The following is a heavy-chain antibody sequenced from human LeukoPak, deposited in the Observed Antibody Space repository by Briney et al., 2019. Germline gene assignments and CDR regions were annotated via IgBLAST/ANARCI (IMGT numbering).Heavy chain of an antibody. Sequence: GGSLRLSCAASGFTFSSYAMHWVRQAPGKGLEWVAVISYDGSNKYYADSVKGPFTISRDNSKNTLYLQMNSLRAGDTAVYYCARENYDSSGYYYVPVYWGQGTLVTVSS. CDR3: ARENYDSSGYYYVPVY. D-gene: IGHD3-22*01. CDR1: GFTFSSYA. V-gene: IGHV3-30-3*01. J-gene: IGHJ4*02. CDR2: ISYDGSNK.